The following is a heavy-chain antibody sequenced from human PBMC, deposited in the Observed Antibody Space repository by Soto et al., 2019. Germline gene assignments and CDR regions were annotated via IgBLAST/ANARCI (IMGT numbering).Heavy chain of an antibody. V-gene: IGHV4-4*03. D-gene: IGHD6-13*01. Sequence: PPETLSLTCTVSGGSIRSTNWWSWVRQPPGKGLEWIGEISHSGSTNYNPSLKSRVTISLDKSNNHFSLRLTSVTAADTAVYYCARSPTSSWYGGGAFDIWGQGTMVTVSS. J-gene: IGHJ3*02. CDR2: ISHSGST. CDR3: ARSPTSSWYGGGAFDI. CDR1: GGSIRSTNW.